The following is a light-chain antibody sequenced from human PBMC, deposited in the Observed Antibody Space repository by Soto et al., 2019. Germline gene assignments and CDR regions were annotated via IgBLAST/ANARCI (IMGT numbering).Light chain of an antibody. V-gene: IGKV1-5*03. J-gene: IGKJ3*01. CDR1: QSISNY. Sequence: DIQMTQSPSTLSASVGDRITITCRASQSISNYLAWYQQQSGKAPKLLIYRASSLQSGVPSRFSGSGSGTEFTLTISSLQPDDFATYYCQHYKNYPFTFGPGTQVDIK. CDR2: RAS. CDR3: QHYKNYPFT.